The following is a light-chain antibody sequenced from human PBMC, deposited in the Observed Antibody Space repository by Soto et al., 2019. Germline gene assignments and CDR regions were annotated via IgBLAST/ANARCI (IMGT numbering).Light chain of an antibody. CDR3: NSYPRTCTDV. CDR1: SSDVGSYNY. Sequence: QSARTQPASVSGSPGQSITISCTGTSSDVGSYNYVSWYQQHPGKAPKLMIYEVSNRPSGVSNRFSGSKSGYTASLTISGLQAEDEDDYYCNSYPRTCTDVLGTGTKVTV. CDR2: EVS. V-gene: IGLV2-14*01. J-gene: IGLJ1*01.